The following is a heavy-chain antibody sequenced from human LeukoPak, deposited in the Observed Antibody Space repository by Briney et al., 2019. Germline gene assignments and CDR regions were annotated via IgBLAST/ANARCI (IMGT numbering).Heavy chain of an antibody. Sequence: PGGSLRLSCAASGFAFSTYAMSWVRQAPGKGLEWVSLISGDGVSTFYADSVKGRFIISRDKSKNSLYLEMNSLRTEDAAMYYCAKESGKFDYWGQGTLVAVSS. V-gene: IGHV3-43*02. CDR2: ISGDGVST. CDR3: AKESGKFDY. J-gene: IGHJ4*02. CDR1: GFAFSTYA.